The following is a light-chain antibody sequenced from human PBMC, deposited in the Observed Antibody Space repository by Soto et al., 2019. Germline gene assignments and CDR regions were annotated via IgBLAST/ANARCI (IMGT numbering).Light chain of an antibody. CDR3: AAWDDSLTDYV. CDR1: SSNIGRNT. V-gene: IGLV1-44*01. J-gene: IGLJ1*01. CDR2: SNN. Sequence: VLTQAPSASETPGQRVTISCSGGSSNIGRNTVNWYQQLPGTAPKLLIYSNNRRPSGVPDRFSGYKSGTSAPLAISGLPSEDEADYYCAAWDDSLTDYVFGTGTKLTVL.